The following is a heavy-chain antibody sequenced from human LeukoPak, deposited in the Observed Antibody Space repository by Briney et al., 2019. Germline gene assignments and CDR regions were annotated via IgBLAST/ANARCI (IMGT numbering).Heavy chain of an antibody. V-gene: IGHV3-23*01. CDR3: AKRDSSGYYYDYYYYYGKDV. Sequence: PGASLRLSCAASGFTFSSYAMSWVRQAPGKGLEWVSAISGSGGSTYYADSVKGRFTISRDNSKNTLYLQMDSLRAEDTAVYYCAKRDSSGYYYDYYYYYGKDVWGQGTTVTVSS. D-gene: IGHD3-22*01. J-gene: IGHJ6*02. CDR2: ISGSGGST. CDR1: GFTFSSYA.